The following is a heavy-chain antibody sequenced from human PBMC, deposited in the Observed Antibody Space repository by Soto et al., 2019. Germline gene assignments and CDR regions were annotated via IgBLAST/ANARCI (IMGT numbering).Heavy chain of an antibody. J-gene: IGHJ6*02. CDR2: TYYRSKWYN. D-gene: IGHD1-26*01. CDR3: AKDIVRASPLYYYGMDV. CDR1: GDSVSSNSAA. Sequence: PSQTLSLTCAISGDSVSSNSAAWNWIRQSPSRGLEWLGRTYYRSKWYNDYAVSVKSRITINPDTSKNQFSLQLNSVTPEDTAVYYCAKDIVRASPLYYYGMDVWGQGTTVTVSS. V-gene: IGHV6-1*01.